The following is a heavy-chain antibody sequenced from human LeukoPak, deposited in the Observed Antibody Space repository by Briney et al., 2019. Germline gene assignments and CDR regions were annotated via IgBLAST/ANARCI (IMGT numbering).Heavy chain of an antibody. Sequence: SETLSLTCTVSGGSISSYYCSWIRQPAGKGLEWIGRIYTSGSTNYNPSLKSRVTMSVDRSKNQFSLKLSSVTAADTAVYYCARDLGYCSSTSCYLDAFDIWGQGTMVTVSS. CDR2: IYTSGST. CDR1: GGSISSYY. D-gene: IGHD2-2*01. J-gene: IGHJ3*02. V-gene: IGHV4-4*07. CDR3: ARDLGYCSSTSCYLDAFDI.